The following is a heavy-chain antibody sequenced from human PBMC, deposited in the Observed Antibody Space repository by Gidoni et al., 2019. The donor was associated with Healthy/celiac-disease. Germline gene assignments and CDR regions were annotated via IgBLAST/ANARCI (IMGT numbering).Heavy chain of an antibody. CDR1: VYNFTGYY. D-gene: IGHD6-19*01. CDR3: ARDRIAVAGTDY. Sequence: QLQLVQSGAALKQPGASVKVSCTASVYNFTGYYMHWVRQPPGQGLEWMGWINPNSGGTNYAQKFKDRVTMTRDTSISTAYMELSRLRSDDTAVYYCARDRIAVAGTDYWGQGTLVTVSS. J-gene: IGHJ4*02. CDR2: INPNSGGT. V-gene: IGHV1-2*02.